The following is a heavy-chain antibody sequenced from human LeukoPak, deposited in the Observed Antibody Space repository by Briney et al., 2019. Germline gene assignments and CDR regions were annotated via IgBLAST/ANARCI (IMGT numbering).Heavy chain of an antibody. Sequence: SVKVSCKASGGTFRTDAIAWIRQAPGEGLEWMRGIIPFIGAPNFAQRFHGRVTITTDETTSTVYMELSSLRSEDTAVYYCARDRPGIQPYYYYGMDVWGQGTTVTVSS. CDR3: ARDRPGIQPYYYYGMDV. CDR2: IIPFIGAP. V-gene: IGHV1-69*05. CDR1: GGTFRTDA. J-gene: IGHJ6*02. D-gene: IGHD5-18*01.